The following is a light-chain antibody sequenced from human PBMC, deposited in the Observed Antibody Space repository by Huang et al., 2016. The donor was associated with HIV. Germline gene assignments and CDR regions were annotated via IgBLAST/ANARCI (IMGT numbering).Light chain of an antibody. V-gene: IGKV1-39*01. J-gene: IGKJ4*01. Sequence: DIQMTQSPSSLSASVGDRVTITCRASQSISSYLNWYQQRIGKAPKLLIYSASSLQSGVPSRFSGSGSGTDFTLTISSLQPEDFATYYCQQSYSAPNTFGGGTKVEIK. CDR2: SAS. CDR1: QSISSY. CDR3: QQSYSAPNT.